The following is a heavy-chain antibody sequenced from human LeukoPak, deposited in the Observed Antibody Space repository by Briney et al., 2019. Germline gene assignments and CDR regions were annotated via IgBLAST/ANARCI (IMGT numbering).Heavy chain of an antibody. Sequence: GRSLRLSCAASGFTFSSYGMHWVRQAPGKGLEWVAVISYDGSNKYYADSMKGRFTISRDNSKNTLYLQMNSLRAEDTAVYYCAKDPQHYYGSGSYIDYWGQGTLVTVSS. D-gene: IGHD3-10*01. J-gene: IGHJ4*02. CDR3: AKDPQHYYGSGSYIDY. CDR2: ISYDGSNK. CDR1: GFTFSSYG. V-gene: IGHV3-30*18.